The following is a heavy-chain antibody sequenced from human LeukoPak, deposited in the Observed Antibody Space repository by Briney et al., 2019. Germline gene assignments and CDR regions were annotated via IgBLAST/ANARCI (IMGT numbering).Heavy chain of an antibody. CDR2: ISAYNGNT. CDR3: ARETSGYYTNWFDP. J-gene: IGHJ5*02. Sequence: ASVKVSCKASGYTFTSYGISWVRQAPGQGLEWMGWISAYNGNTNYAQKLQGRVTMTTDTSTCTAYMELRSLRSDDTAVYYCARETSGYYTNWFDPWGQGTLVTVSS. V-gene: IGHV1-18*01. D-gene: IGHD3-22*01. CDR1: GYTFTSYG.